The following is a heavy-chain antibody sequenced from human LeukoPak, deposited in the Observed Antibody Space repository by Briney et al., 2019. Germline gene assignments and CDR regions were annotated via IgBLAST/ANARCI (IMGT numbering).Heavy chain of an antibody. CDR2: VNSAASST. J-gene: IGHJ4*02. D-gene: IGHD4-17*01. CDR1: GFTFSSYW. V-gene: IGHV3-74*01. Sequence: GGSLRLSCAASGFTFSSYWMHWVRQAPGKGLVWVSRVNSAASSTSYADSVRGRFTISRDNARNTVYLQMNSLRAEDTAVYYCAREGYTVTIDSWGQGTLVTVSS. CDR3: AREGYTVTIDS.